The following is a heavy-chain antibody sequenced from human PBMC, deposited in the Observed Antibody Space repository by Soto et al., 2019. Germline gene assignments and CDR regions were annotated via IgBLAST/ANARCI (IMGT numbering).Heavy chain of an antibody. J-gene: IGHJ5*02. D-gene: IGHD6-13*01. CDR1: GFTFSSYW. CDR2: INSDGSST. Sequence: PGGSLRLSCAASGFTFSSYWMHWVRQAPGKGLVWVSRINSDGSSTSYADSVKGRFTISRDNAKNTLYLQMNSLRVEDTDVYYCARVSRAAAAQGWFDPWGQGTLVTVSS. CDR3: ARVSRAAAAQGWFDP. V-gene: IGHV3-74*01.